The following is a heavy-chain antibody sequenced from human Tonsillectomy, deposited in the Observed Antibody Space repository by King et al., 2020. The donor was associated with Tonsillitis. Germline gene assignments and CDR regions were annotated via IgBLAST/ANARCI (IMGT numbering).Heavy chain of an antibody. CDR3: AKARDSGDYQPLHH. D-gene: IGHD4-17*01. CDR2: ISYDGSNK. CDR1: GFTFSSYG. Sequence: QLVQSGGGVVQSGGSLRLSCAASGFTFSSYGIHWVRQAPGKGLEWVAYISYDGSNKYYADAVKGRFTISRDISKNTVNLQMSSLRVGDTAVFYCAKARDSGDYQPLHHWGQGTVVTVA. V-gene: IGHV3-30*02. J-gene: IGHJ5*02.